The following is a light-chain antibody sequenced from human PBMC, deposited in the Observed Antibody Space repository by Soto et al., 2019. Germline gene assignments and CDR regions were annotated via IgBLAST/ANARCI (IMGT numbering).Light chain of an antibody. J-gene: IGKJ2*01. V-gene: IGKV3-15*01. Sequence: EIVMTQSPATLSVSPGERATLSCRASQSVSSNLAWYQQKPGQAPRLLIYGASTRATGIPARFSGSGSGTEFNLTISSLQSEDFAVYYRQQYNNWPPVTFGQGTKLEIK. CDR3: QQYNNWPPVT. CDR1: QSVSSN. CDR2: GAS.